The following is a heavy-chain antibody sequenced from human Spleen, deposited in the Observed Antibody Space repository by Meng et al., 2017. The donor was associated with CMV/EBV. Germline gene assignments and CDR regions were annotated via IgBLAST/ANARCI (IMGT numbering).Heavy chain of an antibody. D-gene: IGHD3-3*01. CDR1: GFSFSDYY. Sequence: GESLKISCAGSGFSFSDYYMSWIRQAPGKGLEWVSSITITGVTIYYADSVKGRFTISRDNAKNSLYLQMNSLRAEDTAVYYCAKDGTAWSGSIPNDFWGQGTLVTVSS. CDR2: ITITGVTI. V-gene: IGHV3-11*04. J-gene: IGHJ4*02. CDR3: AKDGTAWSGSIPNDF.